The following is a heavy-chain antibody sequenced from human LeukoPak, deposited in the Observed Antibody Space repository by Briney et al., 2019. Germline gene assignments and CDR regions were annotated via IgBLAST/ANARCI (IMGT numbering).Heavy chain of an antibody. D-gene: IGHD3-16*01. CDR2: MNQDGSAK. CDR3: ATYTHWVAGDV. Sequence: GGSLRLFCAASGFTFSDSWMSWVPQAPGKGLEWVANMNQDGSAKGYVDSVKRRFTISRDNARNSLYLQMSSLRPEDTAVYYCATYTHWVAGDVWGQGTTVTVSS. J-gene: IGHJ6*02. V-gene: IGHV3-7*01. CDR1: GFTFSDSW.